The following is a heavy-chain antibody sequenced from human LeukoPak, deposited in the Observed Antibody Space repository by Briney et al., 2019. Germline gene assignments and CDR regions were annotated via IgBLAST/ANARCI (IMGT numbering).Heavy chain of an antibody. CDR3: ARKTTGKYAFDI. CDR2: IDPNSGGT. V-gene: IGHV1-2*02. D-gene: IGHD1-7*01. Sequence: ASVKVSCKASGYTFTGYLMHWVRQAPGQGLEWMGWIDPNSGGTNYAQKFQGRVTMTRDTSISTAYMELSRLRSDDTAVYYCARKTTGKYAFDIWGQGTMVTVSS. J-gene: IGHJ3*02. CDR1: GYTFTGYL.